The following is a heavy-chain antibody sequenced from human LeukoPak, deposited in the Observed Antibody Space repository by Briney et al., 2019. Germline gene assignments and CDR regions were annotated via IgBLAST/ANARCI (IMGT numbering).Heavy chain of an antibody. J-gene: IGHJ4*02. CDR1: RFTFSGYA. CDR2: IYSGGST. V-gene: IGHV3-53*01. D-gene: IGHD3-22*01. CDR3: ARRAGDYSHPYDY. Sequence: GGSLRLSCAASRFTFSGYAMSWVRQAPGKGLEWVSLIYSGGSTYYTDSVKGRFTISRDNSKNTLYLQMNSLRAEDTAVYYCARRAGDYSHPYDYWGQGILVTVSS.